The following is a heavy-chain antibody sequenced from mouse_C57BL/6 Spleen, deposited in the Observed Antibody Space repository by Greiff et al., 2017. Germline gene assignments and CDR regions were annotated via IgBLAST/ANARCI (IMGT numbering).Heavy chain of an antibody. CDR1: GYTFTSYW. J-gene: IGHJ4*01. D-gene: IGHD1-2*01. CDR2: IDPSDSYT. Sequence: VQLQQPGAELVMPGASVKLSCKASGYTFTSYWMHWVKQRPGQGLEWIGEIDPSDSYTNYNQKFKGKSTLTVDKSSSTAYMQLSSLTSEDSAVYYCARRHYYVFMDYWGQGTSVTVSS. V-gene: IGHV1-69*01. CDR3: ARRHYYVFMDY.